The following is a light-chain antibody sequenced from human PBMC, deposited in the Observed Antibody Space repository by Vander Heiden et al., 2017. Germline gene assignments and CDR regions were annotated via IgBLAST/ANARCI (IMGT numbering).Light chain of an antibody. J-gene: IGLJ3*02. V-gene: IGLV2-14*01. CDR3: SSHTGSTTPV. CDR2: EVS. CDR1: GGDTGTYNS. Sequence: QSALPPPASVSGSPGPSITISCGGIGGDTGTYNSVSWYQQHPGKAPKLNIVEVSHRPSGVSDRCSASKSVNTASLTSSGLQSEDEADYYGSSHTGSTTPVFGGGTKLTVL.